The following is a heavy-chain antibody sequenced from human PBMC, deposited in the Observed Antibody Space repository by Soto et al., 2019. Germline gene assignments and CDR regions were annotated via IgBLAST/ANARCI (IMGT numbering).Heavy chain of an antibody. CDR3: ARSKYDFWSGYGDSYYYYAMDV. J-gene: IGHJ6*02. Sequence: QVQLVESGGGVVQPGRSLSLSCAASGFTFSSFGIHWVRQSPGKGLEWVAVISYDATNKYYADSVKGRFTISRDNSKNTLYLQMNSLRGEDTAVYYCARSKYDFWSGYGDSYYYYAMDVWGQGTTVTVS. CDR2: ISYDATNK. D-gene: IGHD3-3*01. CDR1: GFTFSSFG. V-gene: IGHV3-30*19.